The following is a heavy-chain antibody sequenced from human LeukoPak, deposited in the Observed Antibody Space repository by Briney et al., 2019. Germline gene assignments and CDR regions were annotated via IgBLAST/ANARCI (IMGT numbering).Heavy chain of an antibody. CDR3: AKASPPKSIAALRNWFDP. J-gene: IGHJ5*02. CDR2: ISYDGTNT. CDR1: GFTFSTYG. D-gene: IGHD6-6*01. V-gene: IGHV3-30*18. Sequence: GGSLRLSCAASGFTFSTYGRHWVRQPPGKGLEWVAVISYDGTNTYYADSVKGRFTISRDNSKNTLFLQMNSLRAEDTAIYYCAKASPPKSIAALRNWFDPWGQGTLVTVSS.